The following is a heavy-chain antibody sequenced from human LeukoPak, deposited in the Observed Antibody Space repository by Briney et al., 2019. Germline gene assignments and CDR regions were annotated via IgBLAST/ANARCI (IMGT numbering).Heavy chain of an antibody. D-gene: IGHD3-22*01. Sequence: SETLSLTCAVYGGSFSGYYWSWIRQPPGKGLEWIGEINHSGSTNYNPSLKSRVTISVDTSKNQFSLKLRSVTAADTAVYYCARVYDNSYDAFDIWGQGTMVTVSP. CDR3: ARVYDNSYDAFDI. CDR1: GGSFSGYY. CDR2: INHSGST. V-gene: IGHV4-34*01. J-gene: IGHJ3*02.